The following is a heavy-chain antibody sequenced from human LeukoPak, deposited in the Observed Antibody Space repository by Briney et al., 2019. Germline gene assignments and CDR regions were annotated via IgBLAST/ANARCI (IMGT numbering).Heavy chain of an antibody. CDR1: GFAFSSYA. J-gene: IGHJ4*02. Sequence: GGSLRLSCATSGFAFSSYAMSWVRQAPGKGLEWVSAISGSGGSTYYADSVKGRFTISRDNSKNTLYLQMNSLRAEDTAVYYCARDGGYSGFDADCWGQGTLVTVSS. CDR2: ISGSGGST. CDR3: ARDGGYSGFDADC. V-gene: IGHV3-23*01. D-gene: IGHD5-12*01.